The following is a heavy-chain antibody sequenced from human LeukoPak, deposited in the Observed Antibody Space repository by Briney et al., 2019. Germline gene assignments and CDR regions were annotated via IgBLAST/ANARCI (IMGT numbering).Heavy chain of an antibody. CDR2: ISSSSSTI. Sequence: GGSLRLSCAASGFTFSSNSMNWVRQAPGKGLEWVSYISSSSSTIYYADSVKGRFTISRDNAKNSLYLQMNSLRAEDTAVYYCARDGTYYDFWSGYPHYYGMDVWGQGTTVTVSS. V-gene: IGHV3-48*04. CDR1: GFTFSSNS. CDR3: ARDGTYYDFWSGYPHYYGMDV. J-gene: IGHJ6*02. D-gene: IGHD3-3*01.